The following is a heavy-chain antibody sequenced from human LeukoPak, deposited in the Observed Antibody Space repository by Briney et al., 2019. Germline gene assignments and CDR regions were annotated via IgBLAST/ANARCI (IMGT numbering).Heavy chain of an antibody. CDR2: ISHDGSNQ. J-gene: IGHJ4*02. CDR3: ASRRGGYCTNGVCYNTTDY. CDR1: GYTFSAYG. Sequence: PGGSLRLSCAASGYTFSAYGMHWVRQPPGKGLDWVTFISHDGSNQYYADSVKGRFTISRDNAKNSLYLQMNGLRAEDTAVYYCASRRGGYCTNGVCYNTTDYWGQGTLVTVSS. V-gene: IGHV3-30*03. D-gene: IGHD2-8*01.